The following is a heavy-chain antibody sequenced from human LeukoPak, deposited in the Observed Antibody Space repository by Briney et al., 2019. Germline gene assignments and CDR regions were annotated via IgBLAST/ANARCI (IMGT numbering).Heavy chain of an antibody. J-gene: IGHJ4*02. Sequence: PSGTLSLTCTVSGGSISSSSYYWGWIRQPPGKGLEWIGSIYYSGSTYYNPSLKSRVTISVDTSKNQFSLKLSSVTAADTAVYYCASSKRGYSGYDLNFDYWGQGTLVTVSS. CDR3: ASSKRGYSGYDLNFDY. V-gene: IGHV4-39*01. CDR2: IYYSGST. D-gene: IGHD5-12*01. CDR1: GGSISSSSYY.